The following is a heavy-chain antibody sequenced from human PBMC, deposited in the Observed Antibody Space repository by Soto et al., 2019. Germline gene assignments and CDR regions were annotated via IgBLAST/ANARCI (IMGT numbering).Heavy chain of an antibody. CDR1: GFTFSSYA. Sequence: GGSLRLSCAASGFTFSSYAMHWVRQAPGKGLEWVAVISYDGSNKYYADSVKGRFTISRDNSKNTLYLQMNSLRAEDTAVYYCARDPREEATVKANYYYGMDVWGQGTTVTVSS. CDR2: ISYDGSNK. J-gene: IGHJ6*02. CDR3: ARDPREEATVKANYYYGMDV. V-gene: IGHV3-30-3*01. D-gene: IGHD4-4*01.